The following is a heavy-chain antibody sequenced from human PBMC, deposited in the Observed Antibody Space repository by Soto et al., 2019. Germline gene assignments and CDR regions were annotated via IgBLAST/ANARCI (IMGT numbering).Heavy chain of an antibody. J-gene: IGHJ4*02. CDR3: ARGGWPEIFDY. CDR1: GGSISSYY. Sequence: QVQLQESGPGLVKPSETLSLTCTVSGGSISSYYWSWIRQPPGKGLEWIGYIYYSGSTNYNPSLKSRVTISVDTSKNQFSLKLSSVTAADTAVYYCARGGWPEIFDYWGQGTLVTVSS. V-gene: IGHV4-59*01. CDR2: IYYSGST. D-gene: IGHD6-19*01.